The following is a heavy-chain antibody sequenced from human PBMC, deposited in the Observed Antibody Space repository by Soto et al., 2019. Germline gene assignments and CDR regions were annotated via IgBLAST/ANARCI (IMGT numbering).Heavy chain of an antibody. CDR1: GGTFSSYA. CDR3: ARSRGYSSGRPLDY. CDR2: IIPIFGTA. V-gene: IGHV1-69*13. J-gene: IGHJ4*02. Sequence: ASVKVSCKASGGTFSSYAISWVRQAPGQGLEWMGGIIPIFGTANYAQKFQGRVTITADESTCTAYMELSSLRSEDTAVYYCARSRGYSSGRPLDYWGQGTLVTVSS. D-gene: IGHD6-19*01.